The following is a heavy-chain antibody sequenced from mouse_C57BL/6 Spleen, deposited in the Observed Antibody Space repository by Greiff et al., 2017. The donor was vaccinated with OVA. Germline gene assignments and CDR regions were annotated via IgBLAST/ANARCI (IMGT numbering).Heavy chain of an antibody. V-gene: IGHV14-4*01. J-gene: IGHJ1*03. D-gene: IGHD1-1*01. CDR3: TPTDPYCYGSSYDGYFDV. CDR1: GFNIKDDY. CDR2: IDPENGDT. Sequence: EVQLKESGAELVRPGASVKLSCTASGFNIKDDYMHWVKQRPEQGLEWIGWIDPENGDTEYASKFQGKATITADTSSNTAYLQLSSLTSEDTAVYYCTPTDPYCYGSSYDGYFDVWGTGTTVTVSS.